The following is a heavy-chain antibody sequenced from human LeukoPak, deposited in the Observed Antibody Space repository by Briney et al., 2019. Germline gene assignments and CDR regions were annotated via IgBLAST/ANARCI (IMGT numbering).Heavy chain of an antibody. CDR3: VSLGATTIYYYGMDV. J-gene: IGHJ6*02. V-gene: IGHV1-2*02. Sequence: ASVKVSCKASGYTFTDYYLHWVRQAPGHGLEWMGWINPNSGGTNYAQKFQGRVTMTRDTSISTVYMELSRLSSDDTAVYYCVSLGATTIYYYGMDVWGQGTTVTVSS. CDR2: INPNSGGT. CDR1: GYTFTDYY. D-gene: IGHD1-26*01.